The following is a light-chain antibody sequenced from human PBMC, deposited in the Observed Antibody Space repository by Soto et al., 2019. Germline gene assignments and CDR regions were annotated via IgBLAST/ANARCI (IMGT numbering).Light chain of an antibody. CDR1: QGIGSF. CDR3: QQFNSYPPT. CDR2: SAS. Sequence: DIQLTQSPSFLSASVGDRVTITCRASQGIGSFLAWYQQKPGKAPRLLIYSASTLQSGVSFRFSGSGSGTEFTLTISRLQSEDFATYYCQQFNSYPPTFGQGTKVEIK. V-gene: IGKV1-9*01. J-gene: IGKJ1*01.